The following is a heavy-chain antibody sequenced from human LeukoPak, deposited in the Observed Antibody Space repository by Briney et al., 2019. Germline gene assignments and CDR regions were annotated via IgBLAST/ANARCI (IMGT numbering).Heavy chain of an antibody. J-gene: IGHJ4*02. Sequence: GGSLRLSCAAPVFTFSTHAMSWVRQAPGKGLEWVSDISASGGSTYYADSVKGRFTVSRDNSKNTLYLQMSSLRADDTAVYYCAKGPRQQLVTRFDNWGQGTLVTVSS. CDR2: ISASGGST. CDR3: AKGPRQQLVTRFDN. D-gene: IGHD6-13*01. CDR1: VFTFSTHA. V-gene: IGHV3-23*01.